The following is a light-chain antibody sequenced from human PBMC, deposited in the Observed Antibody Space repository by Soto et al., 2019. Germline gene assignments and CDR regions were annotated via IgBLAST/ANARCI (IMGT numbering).Light chain of an antibody. J-gene: IGLJ1*01. CDR2: QVT. V-gene: IGLV2-14*01. CDR1: SSDIGYYNY. Sequence: SSLTQPASVSGSPGQSITISCTGTSSDIGYYNYVSWFQQHPGKAPKLIISQVTNRPSGISTRFSGSKSGNTASLTISGLQAAEGAIYYCSSNKIGGSYVVGTGTKVTVL. CDR3: SSNKIGGSYV.